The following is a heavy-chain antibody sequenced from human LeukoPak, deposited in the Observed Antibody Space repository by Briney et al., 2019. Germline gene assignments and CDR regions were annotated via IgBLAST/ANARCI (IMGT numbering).Heavy chain of an antibody. CDR2: IYTSGSA. CDR3: ARGKDGSSWYWFDY. Sequence: SETLSLTCTVSGGSISSYYWSWIRQPAGKGLEWIGRIYTSGSANYNPSLKSRVTMSVDTSKNQFSLKLSSVTAADTAVYYCARGKDGSSWYWFDYWGQGTLVTVSS. CDR1: GGSISSYY. J-gene: IGHJ4*02. D-gene: IGHD6-13*01. V-gene: IGHV4-4*07.